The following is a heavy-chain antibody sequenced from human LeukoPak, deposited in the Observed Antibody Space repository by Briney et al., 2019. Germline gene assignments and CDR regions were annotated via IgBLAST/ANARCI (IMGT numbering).Heavy chain of an antibody. CDR2: INPRGST. V-gene: IGHV4-34*01. J-gene: IGHJ4*02. Sequence: PSETLSLTCGVYGGSFSGYYWSWIRQPPGKGLEWIGEINPRGSTNYNPSLKSRVTLSADTSKNQFSLTLNSVTAADTAVYYCARRRLGYYFDYWGQGTLVTVSS. CDR3: ARRRLGYYFDY. CDR1: GGSFSGYY. D-gene: IGHD5-24*01.